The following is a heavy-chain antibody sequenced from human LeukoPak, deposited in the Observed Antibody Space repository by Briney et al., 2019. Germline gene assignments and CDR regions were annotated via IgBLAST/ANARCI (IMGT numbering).Heavy chain of an antibody. J-gene: IGHJ4*02. CDR3: AKDGETYCSSTSCKPDY. CDR1: GFTFSSYA. CDR2: ISGSGGST. V-gene: IGHV3-23*01. D-gene: IGHD2-2*01. Sequence: PGGSLRLSYAASGFTFSSYAMSWVRQAPGKGLEWVSAISGSGGSTYYADSVKGRFPISSDNSNNTPFLKMNLRRAEATAVYYCAKDGETYCSSTSCKPDYWGQGTLVTVSS.